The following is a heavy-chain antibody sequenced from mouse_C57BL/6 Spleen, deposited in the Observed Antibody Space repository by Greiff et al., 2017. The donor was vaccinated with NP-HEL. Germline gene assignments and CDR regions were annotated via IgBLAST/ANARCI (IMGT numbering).Heavy chain of an antibody. CDR3: ARSYYSNYGYYFDY. CDR1: GYTFTSYW. J-gene: IGHJ2*01. Sequence: QVQLQQPGAELVRPGSSVKLSCKASGYTFTSYWLHWVKQRPIQGLEWIGNIDTSDSETHYNQKFKDKATLTVDKSSSTAYMQLSSPTSEDSAVYYCARSYYSNYGYYFDYWGQGTTLTVSS. D-gene: IGHD2-5*01. CDR2: IDTSDSET. V-gene: IGHV1-52*01.